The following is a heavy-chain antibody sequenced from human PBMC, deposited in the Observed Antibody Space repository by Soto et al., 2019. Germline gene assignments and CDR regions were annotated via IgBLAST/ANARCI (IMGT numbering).Heavy chain of an antibody. CDR2: IYPGDSDT. V-gene: IGHV5-51*01. Sequence: GESLKISCKGSGYSVTSYWIGWVRQMPGKGLEWMGIIYPGDSDTRYSPSFQGQVTISADKSISTAYLQWSSLKASDTAMYYCAIHQRGPRDYYYYGMDVWGQGTTVTVSS. J-gene: IGHJ6*02. CDR1: GYSVTSYW. CDR3: AIHQRGPRDYYYYGMDV.